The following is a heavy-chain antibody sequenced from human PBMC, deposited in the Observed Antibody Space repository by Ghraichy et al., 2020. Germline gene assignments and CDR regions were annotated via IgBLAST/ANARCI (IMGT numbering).Heavy chain of an antibody. V-gene: IGHV4-4*07. D-gene: IGHD6-19*01. CDR1: GGSISSYY. J-gene: IGHJ3*02. CDR2: IYTSGST. Sequence: SETLSLTCTVSGGSISSYYWSWIRQPAGKGLEWIGRIYTSGSTNYNPSLKSRVTMSVDTSKNQFSLKLSSVTAADTAVYYCARGLRAVAGTSGGGDAFDIWGQGTMVTVSS. CDR3: ARGLRAVAGTSGGGDAFDI.